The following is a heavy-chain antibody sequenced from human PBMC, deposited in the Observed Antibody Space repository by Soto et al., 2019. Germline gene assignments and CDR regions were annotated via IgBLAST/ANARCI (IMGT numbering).Heavy chain of an antibody. CDR3: ARGSTDSYPGSRIFDF. J-gene: IGHJ4*02. Sequence: GGSLRLSCAASGFTFSSYAMSRVRQAPGEGLQWVSTITDTGGDAKYADSVRGRFVISRDNSKKTLYLQMTSLTAEDSAMYFCARGSTDSYPGSRIFDFWGRGTLVTVSS. D-gene: IGHD3-10*01. CDR1: GFTFSSYA. CDR2: ITDTGGDA. V-gene: IGHV3-23*01.